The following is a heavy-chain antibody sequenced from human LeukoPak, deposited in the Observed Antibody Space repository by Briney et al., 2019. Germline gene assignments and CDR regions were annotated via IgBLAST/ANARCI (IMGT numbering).Heavy chain of an antibody. Sequence: SGGSLRLSCAASGFTFSDYYMSWIRQAPGKGLEWVSYISSSGSTIYYADSVKGRFTISRDNAKNSLYLQMNSLRAEDTAVYYCARAHLEKFYDSSGYYYYMDVWGKGTTVTVSS. CDR2: ISSSGSTI. J-gene: IGHJ6*03. CDR1: GFTFSDYY. D-gene: IGHD3-22*01. V-gene: IGHV3-11*04. CDR3: ARAHLEKFYDSSGYYYYMDV.